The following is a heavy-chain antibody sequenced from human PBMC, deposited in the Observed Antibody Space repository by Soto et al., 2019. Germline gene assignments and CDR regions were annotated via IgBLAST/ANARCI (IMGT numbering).Heavy chain of an antibody. CDR3: ARSAVVTVRRSGDY. Sequence: QVQLVQSGAEVKKPGASVKVSCKTSGNTFSGHGMHWVRQAPGQSLEWLGWINADNGNTKYSQKFQGRVTITRDTSASTVYLEVNSLRSEDTAMYSCARSAVVTVRRSGDYWGQGTLVTVSS. J-gene: IGHJ4*02. CDR1: GNTFSGHG. V-gene: IGHV1-3*01. CDR2: INADNGNT. D-gene: IGHD2-21*02.